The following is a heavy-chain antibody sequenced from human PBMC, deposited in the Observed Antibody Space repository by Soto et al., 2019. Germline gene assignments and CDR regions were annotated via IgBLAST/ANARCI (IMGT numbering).Heavy chain of an antibody. D-gene: IGHD2-15*01. CDR1: GGTFSSYA. CDR2: ISPIFGTA. V-gene: IGHV1-69*13. J-gene: IGHJ5*02. CDR3: ARTLYCSGGSCYLRFWFDP. Sequence: ASLKVSCQTAGGTFSSYAISWVREAPGQGIEWMGGISPIFGTANYAQKFQGRVTITADESTRTAYMELSSLRSEDTAVYYCARTLYCSGGSCYLRFWFDPWGQGTLVTVSS.